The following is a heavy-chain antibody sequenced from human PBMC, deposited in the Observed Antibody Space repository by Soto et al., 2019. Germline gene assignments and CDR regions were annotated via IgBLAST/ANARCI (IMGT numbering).Heavy chain of an antibody. CDR3: ARAPGRFGELLRSWFDP. V-gene: IGHV1-18*01. J-gene: IGHJ5*02. Sequence: QVQLVQSGAEVKKPGASVKVSCKASGYTFTSYGISWVRQAPGQGLEWMGWISGYNGNTNYAQKLQGRVTMTPDKPTSTAYLELRSLRSDDTAVYYCARAPGRFGELLRSWFDPWGQGTLVTVSS. CDR2: ISGYNGNT. D-gene: IGHD3-10*01. CDR1: GYTFTSYG.